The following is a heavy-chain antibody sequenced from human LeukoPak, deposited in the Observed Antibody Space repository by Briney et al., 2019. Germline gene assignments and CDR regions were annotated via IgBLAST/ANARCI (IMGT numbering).Heavy chain of an antibody. V-gene: IGHV5-51*01. D-gene: IGHD6-19*01. CDR2: IYPGDSDT. CDR1: GYSFTSYW. Sequence: GESLKISCKGSGYSFTSYWIGWVRQMPGKGLGWMGIIYPGDSDTRYSPSFQGQVTISADKSISTAYLQWSSLKASDTAMYYCARQLIAVAGPDEYYFDYWGQGTLVTVSS. J-gene: IGHJ4*02. CDR3: ARQLIAVAGPDEYYFDY.